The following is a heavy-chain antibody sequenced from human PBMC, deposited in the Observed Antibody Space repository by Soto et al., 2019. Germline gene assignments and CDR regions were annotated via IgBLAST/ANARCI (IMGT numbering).Heavy chain of an antibody. CDR2: ISAYNGNT. J-gene: IGHJ6*02. Sequence: GASVKVSCKASGYTFTSYGISWVRQAPGQGLEWMGWISAYNGNTNYAQKLQGRVTMTTDTSTSTAYMELRSLRSDDTAVYYCASRRGYGSEGERDYYGMDVWGQGTTVTVSS. CDR1: GYTFTSYG. V-gene: IGHV1-18*01. CDR3: ASRRGYGSEGERDYYGMDV. D-gene: IGHD3-10*01.